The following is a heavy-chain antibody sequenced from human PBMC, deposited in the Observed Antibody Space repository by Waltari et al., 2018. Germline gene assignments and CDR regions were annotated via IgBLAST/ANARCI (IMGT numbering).Heavy chain of an antibody. J-gene: IGHJ3*01. Sequence: QLQLQESGPGLVKPSETLCLTCSVSGVSITNNRPSWAWIRQHPGKGLEWIATMSYNGATYSSPSLESRVTVSRDTSKNQLSLKLVSVTAADTAVYYCATYIGASVGTAAFDVWGQGTMVTVSS. CDR2: MSYNGAT. CDR3: ATYIGASVGTAAFDV. D-gene: IGHD5-12*01. V-gene: IGHV4-39*01. CDR1: GVSITNNRPS.